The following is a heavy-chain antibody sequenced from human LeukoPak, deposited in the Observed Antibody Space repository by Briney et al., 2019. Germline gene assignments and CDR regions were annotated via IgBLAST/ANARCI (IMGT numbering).Heavy chain of an antibody. Sequence: GGSLRLACAASGFSFSSYWMSWVRQTPGKGLEWVASIKQDGNEKYYVDSVKGRFTISKDNAKNSLYLQLNSLRAADTALYYCARESHSTYDYWGQGTLVTVSS. CDR1: GFSFSSYW. J-gene: IGHJ4*02. V-gene: IGHV3-7*01. D-gene: IGHD6-13*01. CDR2: IKQDGNEK. CDR3: ARESHSTYDY.